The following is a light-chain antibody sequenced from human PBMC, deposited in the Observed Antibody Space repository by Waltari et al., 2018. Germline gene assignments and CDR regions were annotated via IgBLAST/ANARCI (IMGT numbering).Light chain of an antibody. V-gene: IGLV1-40*01. CDR3: QSYDSSLSGGV. Sequence: QSVLTQPPSVSGAPGQRVTISCTGSSPNIGAGYDVPWYQQLPGTAPKLLSYGNSNRPSGVPDRFSGSKSGTTASLAITGLQAEDEADYYCQSYDSSLSGGVFGGGTKLTVL. CDR1: SPNIGAGYD. CDR2: GNS. J-gene: IGLJ2*01.